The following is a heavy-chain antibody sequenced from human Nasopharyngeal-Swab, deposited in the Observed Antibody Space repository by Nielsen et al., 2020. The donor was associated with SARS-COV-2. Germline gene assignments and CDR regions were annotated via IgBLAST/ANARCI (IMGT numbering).Heavy chain of an antibody. V-gene: IGHV3-7*03. D-gene: IGHD6-13*01. Sequence: GESLKISCAASGFTFSGYWMSWVRQVPGKGLEWVANIKQDASEMYYVDSVKGRFTISRDNAKNSLYLQMNSLRAEDTAVYYCARGGSSWYWYFDLWGRGTLVTVSS. CDR1: GFTFSGYW. CDR2: IKQDASEM. CDR3: ARGGSSWYWYFDL. J-gene: IGHJ2*01.